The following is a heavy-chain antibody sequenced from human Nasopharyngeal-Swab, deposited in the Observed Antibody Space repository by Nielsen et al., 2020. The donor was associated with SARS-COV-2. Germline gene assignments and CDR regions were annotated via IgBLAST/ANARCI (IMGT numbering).Heavy chain of an antibody. CDR1: GGSISSYY. J-gene: IGHJ6*03. D-gene: IGHD3-3*01. V-gene: IGHV4-59*01. Sequence: SETLSLTCAVSGGSISSYYWSWIRQPPGKGLEWIGYIYYSGSTNYNPSLKSRVTISVDTSKNQFSLKLSSVTAADTAVHYCAREAITIFGVAPFDYYYYYMDVWGKGTTVTVSS. CDR2: IYYSGST. CDR3: AREAITIFGVAPFDYYYYYMDV.